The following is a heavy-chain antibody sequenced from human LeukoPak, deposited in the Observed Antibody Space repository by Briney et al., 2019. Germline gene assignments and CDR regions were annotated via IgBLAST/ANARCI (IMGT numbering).Heavy chain of an antibody. CDR3: AMGMVQGVIIRD. CDR2: IYHSGST. CDR1: GYSISSGYY. D-gene: IGHD3-10*01. Sequence: NASETLSLTCTVSGYSISSGYYWGWIRQPPGKGLEWIGSIYHSGSTYYNPSLKSRVTISVDTSKNQFSLKLSSVTAADTAVYYCAMGMVQGVIIRDWGQGTLVTVSS. J-gene: IGHJ4*02. V-gene: IGHV4-38-2*02.